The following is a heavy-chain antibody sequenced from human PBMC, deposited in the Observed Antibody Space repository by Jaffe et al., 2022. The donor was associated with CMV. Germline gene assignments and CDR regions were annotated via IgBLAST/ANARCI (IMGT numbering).Heavy chain of an antibody. CDR1: GFTFDDYA. Sequence: EVQLVESGGGLVQPGRSLRLSCAASGFTFDDYAMHWVRQAPGKGLEWVSGISWNSGSIGYADSVKGRFTISRDNAKNSLYLQMNSLRAEDTALYYCAKDRIAVAGTDEGVFDYWGQGTLVTVSS. D-gene: IGHD6-19*01. V-gene: IGHV3-9*01. J-gene: IGHJ4*02. CDR2: ISWNSGSI. CDR3: AKDRIAVAGTDEGVFDY.